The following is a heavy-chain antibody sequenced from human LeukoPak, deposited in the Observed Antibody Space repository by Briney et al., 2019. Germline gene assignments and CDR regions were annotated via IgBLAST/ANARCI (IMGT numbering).Heavy chain of an antibody. Sequence: ASVKVSCKASGYTFTGHYIHWVRQAPGQGLEWMGWINPNSGGTSCAQKFQGRVTMTRDTSISTAYMELSRLRPDDTAFYYCAREPYPPPWYYFDYWGQGTLVTVSS. J-gene: IGHJ4*02. CDR2: INPNSGGT. V-gene: IGHV1-2*02. CDR3: AREPYPPPWYYFDY. D-gene: IGHD2-8*02. CDR1: GYTFTGHY.